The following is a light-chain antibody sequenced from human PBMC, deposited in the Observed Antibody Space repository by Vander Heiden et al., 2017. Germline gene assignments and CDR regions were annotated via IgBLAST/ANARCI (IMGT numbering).Light chain of an antibody. J-gene: IGKJ2*01. CDR3: QQYGSEPPMYT. V-gene: IGKV3-20*01. CDR2: GAS. CDR1: QSVSSSY. Sequence: EIVLTQSPGTLSLSPGERATLSCRASQSVSSSYLAWYQQKPGQAPRLLIYGASSRATGIQDRFSGSGSGTDFTLTISRLEPEDFAVYYCQQYGSEPPMYTFGQGTKMEIK.